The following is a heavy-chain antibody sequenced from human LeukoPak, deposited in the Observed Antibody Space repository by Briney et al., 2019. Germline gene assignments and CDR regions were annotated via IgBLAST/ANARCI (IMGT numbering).Heavy chain of an antibody. Sequence: GGSLRLSCAASGFTFSSYWMSWVRQAPGKGLEWVANIKHDGGEKYYVDSVKGRFTISRDNAKNSVFLQMNSLRAEDTAVYYCARLDLAVAGFYGMDVWGQGTTVTVSS. V-gene: IGHV3-7*04. J-gene: IGHJ6*02. CDR2: IKHDGGEK. D-gene: IGHD6-19*01. CDR1: GFTFSSYW. CDR3: ARLDLAVAGFYGMDV.